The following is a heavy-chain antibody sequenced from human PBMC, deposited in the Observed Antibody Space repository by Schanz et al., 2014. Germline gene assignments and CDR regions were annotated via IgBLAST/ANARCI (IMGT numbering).Heavy chain of an antibody. J-gene: IGHJ4*02. CDR1: GYTFTSYY. CDR2: INPNTGGT. CDR3: ARDRDQWDGNYLDY. V-gene: IGHV1-2*02. D-gene: IGHD1-26*01. Sequence: QVQLVQSGSEVKKPGASVKVSCKSSGYTFTSYYMHWMRQAPGQGLEWMGWINPNTGGTKYAQKFQGRVTMTRDTAINTVYMELSRLTSYDTAVYYCARDRDQWDGNYLDYWGQGTLVTVSS.